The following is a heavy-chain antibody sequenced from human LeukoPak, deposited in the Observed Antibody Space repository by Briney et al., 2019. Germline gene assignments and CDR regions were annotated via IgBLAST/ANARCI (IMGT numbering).Heavy chain of an antibody. CDR3: ARHHDYGAPNGNNWFDP. V-gene: IGHV4-59*01. J-gene: IGHJ5*02. D-gene: IGHD4-17*01. Sequence: PSETLSLTCTVSGGSIRSYYRSWIRQPPGKGLEWIGYIYYSGSTNYNPSLKSRVTISVDTSKNQFSLKLSSVTAADTAVYYCARHHDYGAPNGNNWFDPWGQGTLVTVSS. CDR1: GGSIRSYY. CDR2: IYYSGST.